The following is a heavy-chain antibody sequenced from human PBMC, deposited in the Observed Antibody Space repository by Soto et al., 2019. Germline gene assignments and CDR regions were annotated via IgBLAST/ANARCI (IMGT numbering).Heavy chain of an antibody. Sequence: QITLKESGPTLVKPTHTPTLTCTFSGFSLTTSGVGVGWIRQPPGKALEWLALIYCDDDKRYCPSLKSRLTTTKDTSKNQVVLTMTNRHPADTATYFCAHRTTTVTWWFDSWGQGTLVTVSS. CDR1: GFSLTTSGVG. D-gene: IGHD4-17*01. V-gene: IGHV2-5*02. CDR2: IYCDDDK. J-gene: IGHJ5*01. CDR3: AHRTTTVTWWFDS.